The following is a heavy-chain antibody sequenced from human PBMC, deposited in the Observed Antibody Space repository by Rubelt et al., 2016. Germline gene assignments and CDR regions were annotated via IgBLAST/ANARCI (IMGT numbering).Heavy chain of an antibody. V-gene: IGHV4-59*08. Sequence: QVQLQESGPGLVKPSETLSLTCTVSGDSISSYYWTWIRQPPGKGLEWIGYIYYSGSTNYNPSLKSRVTISVDTSKNQFSRELRCGTAADTAVYYCGGHGAGSSPVKIWGQGTMVTVSS. CDR2: IYYSGST. CDR1: GDSISSYY. J-gene: IGHJ3*02. D-gene: IGHD3-10*01. CDR3: GGHGAGSSPVKI.